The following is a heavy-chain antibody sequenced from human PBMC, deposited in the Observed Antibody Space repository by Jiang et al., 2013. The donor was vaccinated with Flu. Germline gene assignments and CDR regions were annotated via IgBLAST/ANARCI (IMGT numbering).Heavy chain of an antibody. CDR1: GYTFTSYG. CDR3: VRDDSAYYYDLGDYSYGMDV. V-gene: IGHV1-18*04. J-gene: IGHJ6*02. Sequence: GAEVKKPGAAVKVSCKASGYTFTSYGINWVRQAPGQGLEWLGRISANKGNTKYARRIQGRVTMTTETSTTTVYMELKSLRSDDTAIYYCVRDDSAYYYDLGDYSYGMDVWGQGTTVTVSS. D-gene: IGHD3-22*01. CDR2: ISANKGNT.